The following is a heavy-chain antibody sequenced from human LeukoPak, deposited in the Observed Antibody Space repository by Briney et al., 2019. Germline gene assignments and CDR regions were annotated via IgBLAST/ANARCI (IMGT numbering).Heavy chain of an antibody. CDR2: INPGDGTT. D-gene: IGHD4/OR15-4a*01. CDR3: ARVVRVGLTSFDP. J-gene: IGHJ5*02. V-gene: IGHV1-46*01. Sequence: ASVKVSCKASGYTFTTYYMHWMRQAPGQGLEWIGIINPGDGTTRYRQKFQGRVTMTRDTSTRTVYMELSSLKSDDTAVYYCARVVRVGLTSFDPWGQGTLVTVSS. CDR1: GYTFTTYY.